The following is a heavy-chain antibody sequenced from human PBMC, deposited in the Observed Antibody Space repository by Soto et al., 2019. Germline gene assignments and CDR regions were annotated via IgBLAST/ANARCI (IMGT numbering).Heavy chain of an antibody. CDR1: GFTFSSYG. Sequence: QVQLVESGGGVVQPGRSLRLSCAASGFTFSSYGMHWVRQAPGKGLEWVAVISYDGSNKYYADSVKGRFTISRDNSKNTLYLQMNSLRAEDTAVYYCARDFWAAAAGTGWFDPWGQGTLVTVSS. J-gene: IGHJ5*02. D-gene: IGHD6-13*01. CDR3: ARDFWAAAAGTGWFDP. V-gene: IGHV3-30*03. CDR2: ISYDGSNK.